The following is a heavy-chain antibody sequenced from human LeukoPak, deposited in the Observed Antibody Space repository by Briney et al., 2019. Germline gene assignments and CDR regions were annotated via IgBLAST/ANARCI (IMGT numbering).Heavy chain of an antibody. CDR3: AGNHMRYALAFDY. CDR1: GFTVSSNY. J-gene: IGHJ4*02. D-gene: IGHD3-16*01. CDR2: IYSGGST. Sequence: PGGSLRLSCAASGFTVSSNYMGWVRQAPGKGLEWVSVIYSGGSTYYADSVKGRFTISRDNSKNTLYLQMNSLRAEDTAVYYCAGNHMRYALAFDYWGQGTLVTVSS. V-gene: IGHV3-53*01.